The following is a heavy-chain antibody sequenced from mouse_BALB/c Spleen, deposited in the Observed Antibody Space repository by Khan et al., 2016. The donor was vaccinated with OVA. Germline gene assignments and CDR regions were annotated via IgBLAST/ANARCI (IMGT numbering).Heavy chain of an antibody. D-gene: IGHD2-14*01. CDR1: GYTFTSYT. V-gene: IGHV1-4*01. CDR2: INPSNGYT. CDR3: VRDGAYHRNDGWFAY. Sequence: VQLQQSGAELARPGASVKMSCKASGYTFTSYTIHWIKERPGQGLEWIGYINPSNGYTNYNQKFKDKATLTTAKSSTTAYRQRSSLTSDDSAVYNCVRDGAYHRNDGWFAYWGQGTLVTVSA. J-gene: IGHJ3*01.